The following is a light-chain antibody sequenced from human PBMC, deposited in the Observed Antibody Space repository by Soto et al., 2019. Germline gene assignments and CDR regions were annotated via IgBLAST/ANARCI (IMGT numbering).Light chain of an antibody. CDR3: QQRSNWPPIT. V-gene: IGKV3-11*01. Sequence: EIVLTQSPATLSFSPGQRATLSCRASQSVKTFLVWYQHRPGQAPRVLIYDASHRASGIPARFSGSGSGTDFTLTISSLEPVDAALYYCQQRSNWPPITFGQGTRLEIK. J-gene: IGKJ5*01. CDR1: QSVKTF. CDR2: DAS.